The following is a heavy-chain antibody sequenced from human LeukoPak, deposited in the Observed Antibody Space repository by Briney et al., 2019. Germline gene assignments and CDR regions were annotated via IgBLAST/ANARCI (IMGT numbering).Heavy chain of an antibody. Sequence: ASETLSLTCAVYGGSFSGYYWNWIRQPLANGLEWIGEINHSGNTNYNPSLKSRVTMSVDTSKNQFSLRLSSATAADTAVYYCARDNILDSSGYFLYYWGQGTLVTVSS. CDR1: GGSFSGYY. D-gene: IGHD3-22*01. CDR2: INHSGNT. CDR3: ARDNILDSSGYFLYY. J-gene: IGHJ4*02. V-gene: IGHV4-34*01.